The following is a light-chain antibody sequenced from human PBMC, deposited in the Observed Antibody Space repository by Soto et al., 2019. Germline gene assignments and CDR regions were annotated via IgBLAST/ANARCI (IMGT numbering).Light chain of an antibody. V-gene: IGKV1-5*03. J-gene: IGKJ2*01. CDR1: QSISSW. Sequence: DIQMTQSPSTLSASVGDRVTITCRASQSISSWLAWYQQKPGKAPKLLIYKASSLESGVTSRFSGIGSGTALTLSISSLQPDDFATYYCQQYKSYPYTFGQGTKLDIK. CDR3: QQYKSYPYT. CDR2: KAS.